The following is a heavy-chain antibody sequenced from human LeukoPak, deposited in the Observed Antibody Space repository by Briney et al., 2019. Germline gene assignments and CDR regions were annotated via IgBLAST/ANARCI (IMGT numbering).Heavy chain of an antibody. CDR3: ARDSGGATTY. J-gene: IGHJ4*02. Sequence: HAASVKVSCKASGYTFTSYGISWVRQAPGQGLEWMGGIIPIFGTANYAQKFQGRVTITADESTSTAYMELSSLRSEDTAVYYCARDSGGATTYWGQGTLVTVSS. D-gene: IGHD1-26*01. V-gene: IGHV1-69*13. CDR2: IIPIFGTA. CDR1: GYTFTSYG.